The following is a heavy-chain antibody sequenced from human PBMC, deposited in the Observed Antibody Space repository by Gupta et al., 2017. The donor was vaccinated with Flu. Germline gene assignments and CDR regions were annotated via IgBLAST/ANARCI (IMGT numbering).Heavy chain of an antibody. D-gene: IGHD4-17*01. CDR3: VKDRHEFGEYLPLYLDS. CDR2: LSWPCWSQ. J-gene: IGHJ4*02. Sequence: PGKGREGVSGLSWPCWSQGHAESVKGRFTISRDKVKGSLSLQMNSLRPEDTALYHRVKDRHEFGEYLPLYLDSWGQGTPVTVAS. V-gene: IGHV3-9*01.